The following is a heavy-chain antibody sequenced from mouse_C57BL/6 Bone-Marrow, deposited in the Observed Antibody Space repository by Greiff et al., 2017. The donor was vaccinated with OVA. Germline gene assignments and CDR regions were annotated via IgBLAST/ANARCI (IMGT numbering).Heavy chain of an antibody. CDR1: GYTFTNYW. J-gene: IGHJ3*01. CDR3: ARRGIYYGNSFAY. Sequence: VQLQQSGAELVRPGTSVKMSCKASGYTFTNYWIGWAKQRPGHGLEWIGDIYPGGGYTNYNEKFKGKATLTADKSSSTAYMQFSSLTSEDSAIYYCARRGIYYGNSFAYWGQGTLVTVSA. V-gene: IGHV1-63*01. D-gene: IGHD2-1*01. CDR2: IYPGGGYT.